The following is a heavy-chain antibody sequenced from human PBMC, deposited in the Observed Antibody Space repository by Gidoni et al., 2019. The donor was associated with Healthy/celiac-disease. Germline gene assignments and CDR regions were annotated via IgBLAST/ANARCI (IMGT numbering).Heavy chain of an antibody. CDR1: GGTFSSYA. Sequence: QVQLVQSGAEVKKPGSSVKVSCKASGGTFSSYAISWVRQAPGQGLEWMGRIIPILGIANYAQKFQGRVTITADKSTSTAYMELSSLRSEDTAVYYCARAPAWYDSSGPRAHDAFDIWGQGTMVTVSS. D-gene: IGHD3-22*01. V-gene: IGHV1-69*04. J-gene: IGHJ3*02. CDR2: IIPILGIA. CDR3: ARAPAWYDSSGPRAHDAFDI.